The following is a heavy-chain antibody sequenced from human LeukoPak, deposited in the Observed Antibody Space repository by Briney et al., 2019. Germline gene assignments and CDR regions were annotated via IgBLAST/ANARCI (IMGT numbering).Heavy chain of an antibody. V-gene: IGHV1-2*02. CDR3: AQRTDGGTYSEG. Sequence: ASVKVSCKTSGYTFTGYFMHWVRQAPGQGLEWMGWINPNSGGTNYAQKFQGRVTMTRDTTISTAYMELTSLTSDDTAVYYCAQRTDGGTYSEGWGQGTLVTVSS. J-gene: IGHJ4*02. CDR2: INPNSGGT. CDR1: GYTFTGYF. D-gene: IGHD1-26*01.